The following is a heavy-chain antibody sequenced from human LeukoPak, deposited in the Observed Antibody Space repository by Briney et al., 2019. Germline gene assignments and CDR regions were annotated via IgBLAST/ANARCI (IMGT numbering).Heavy chain of an antibody. CDR2: MNPNSGNT. V-gene: IGHV1-8*01. CDR1: GYTFTSYD. Sequence: ASVKVSCKASGYTFTSYDINWVRQATGQGLEWMGWMNPNSGNTGYAQKFQGRVTMTRNTSISTAYMELSSLRSEDTAVYYCVRGRETYYDFWSGYYTGAGDYWGQGTLVTVSS. D-gene: IGHD3-3*01. J-gene: IGHJ4*02. CDR3: VRGRETYYDFWSGYYTGAGDY.